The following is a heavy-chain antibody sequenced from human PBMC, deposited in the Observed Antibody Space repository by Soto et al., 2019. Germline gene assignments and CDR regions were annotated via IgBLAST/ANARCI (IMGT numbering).Heavy chain of an antibody. Sequence: QLQLQESGPGLVKPSETLSLTCTVSGGSISSSSYYWGWIRQPPGKGLEWIGSIYYSGSTYYNPSLKSRVTISVDTSKNQFSLKLSSVTAADTAVYYCARRRNGIFSSWFDPWGQGTLVTVSS. J-gene: IGHJ5*02. V-gene: IGHV4-39*01. CDR1: GGSISSSSYY. CDR2: IYYSGST. D-gene: IGHD2-15*01. CDR3: ARRRNGIFSSWFDP.